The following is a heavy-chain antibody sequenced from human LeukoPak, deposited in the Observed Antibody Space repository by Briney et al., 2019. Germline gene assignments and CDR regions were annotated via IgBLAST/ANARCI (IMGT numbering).Heavy chain of an antibody. V-gene: IGHV4-34*01. CDR3: ARTVGLKYSSSWYTRGLNFDY. J-gene: IGHJ4*02. D-gene: IGHD6-13*01. CDR1: GGSFSGYY. Sequence: PSETLSLTCAVYGGSFSGYYWSWFRQPPGKGLEWIGEINHSGSTNYNPSLKSRVTISVDTSKNQFSLKLSSVTAADTAVYYCARTVGLKYSSSWYTRGLNFDYWGQGTLVTVSS. CDR2: INHSGST.